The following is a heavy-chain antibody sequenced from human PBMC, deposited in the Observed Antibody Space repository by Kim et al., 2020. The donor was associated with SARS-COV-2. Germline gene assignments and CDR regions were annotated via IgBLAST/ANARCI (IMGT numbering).Heavy chain of an antibody. CDR2: GT. CDR3: AKGATPTGFDY. J-gene: IGHJ4*02. Sequence: GTTFSRKFQGRATMTRDTSINTVYMELSRLTSDDTVIYYCAKGATPTGFDYWGQGTLVTVSS. V-gene: IGHV1-2*05. D-gene: IGHD2-2*01.